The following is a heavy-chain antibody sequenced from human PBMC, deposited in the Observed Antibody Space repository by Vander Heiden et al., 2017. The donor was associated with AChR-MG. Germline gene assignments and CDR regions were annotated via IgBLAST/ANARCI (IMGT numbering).Heavy chain of an antibody. J-gene: IGHJ4*02. CDR1: GFTFSSYA. Sequence: EVQLLESGGGLVQPGGSLRLSRAASGFTFSSYAMSWVRQAPGKGLEWVSAISGSGGSTYYADSVKGRFTISRDNSKNTLYLQMNSLRAEDTAVYYCAKVKGGSGGFDYWGQGTLVTVSS. CDR3: AKVKGGSGGFDY. CDR2: ISGSGGST. V-gene: IGHV3-23*01. D-gene: IGHD1-26*01.